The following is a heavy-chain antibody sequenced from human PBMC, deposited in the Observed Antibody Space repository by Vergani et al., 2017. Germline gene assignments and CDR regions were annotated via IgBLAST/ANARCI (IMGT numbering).Heavy chain of an antibody. D-gene: IGHD2-21*02. V-gene: IGHV4-34*01. Sequence: QVQLQQWGAGLLKPSETLSLTCAVHGGSFSGYYWSWIRQPPGKGLEWIGEINHSGRTNSNPTLKSRVTISVETSKNPFSLKLSSGNAADTAVYYCARGLPVVVVTAIRAYPRRYYFDYWGQGTLVTVSS. CDR1: GGSFSGYY. CDR2: INHSGRT. CDR3: ARGLPVVVVTAIRAYPRRYYFDY. J-gene: IGHJ4*02.